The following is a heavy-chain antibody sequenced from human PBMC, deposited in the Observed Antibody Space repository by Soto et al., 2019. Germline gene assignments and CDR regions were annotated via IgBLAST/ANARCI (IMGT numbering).Heavy chain of an antibody. J-gene: IGHJ5*02. CDR3: ARGSLGYCSGGSCYTARLTWFDP. CDR1: GGSISGYY. CDR2: IYHSGST. Sequence: SETLSLTCTVSGGSISGYYWSSVRQPPGKGLEWVGEIYHSGSTNVNPSLKSRVTISVDTSKNRFSLKLSSVTAADTAVYYCARGSLGYCSGGSCYTARLTWFDPWGQGTLVTVSS. D-gene: IGHD2-15*01. V-gene: IGHV4-59*12.